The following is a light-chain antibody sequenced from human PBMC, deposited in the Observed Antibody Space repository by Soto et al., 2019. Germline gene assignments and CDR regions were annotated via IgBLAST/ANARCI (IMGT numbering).Light chain of an antibody. J-gene: IGLJ1*01. CDR3: SSYISSNTLEV. CDR1: SSDIGGYNS. CDR2: EVN. V-gene: IGLV2-8*01. Sequence: QSVLTQPPSASGSPGQSVTISRTGTSSDIGGYNSVSWYQQHPGKAPRLMIYEVNKRPSGVPDRFSGSKSGYTASLTVSGLQTEDEADYYCSSYISSNTLEVFGVGTKVTVL.